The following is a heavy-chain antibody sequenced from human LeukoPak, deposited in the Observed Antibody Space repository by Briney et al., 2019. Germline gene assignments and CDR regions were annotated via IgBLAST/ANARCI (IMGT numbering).Heavy chain of an antibody. V-gene: IGHV4-39*07. J-gene: IGHJ4*02. D-gene: IGHD3-22*01. Sequence: SETLSLTCTVSGGSISSSSYYWGWIRQPPGKGLEWIGSIYYSGSTYYNPSLKSRVTISVDTSKNQFSLKVTSVTAADTAVYYCARDRYYYDSSARYFDYWGQGTLVTVSS. CDR3: ARDRYYYDSSARYFDY. CDR1: GGSISSSSYY. CDR2: IYYSGST.